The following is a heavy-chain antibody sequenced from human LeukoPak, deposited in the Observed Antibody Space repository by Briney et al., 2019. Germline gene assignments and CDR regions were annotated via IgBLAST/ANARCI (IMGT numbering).Heavy chain of an antibody. D-gene: IGHD6-19*01. CDR3: ARGSGWYEMGAFDI. Sequence: GRSLRPPCAASGFTFSSYGMHWVRQAPGKGLEGVAVISYDGSNKYYADSVKGRFTISRDNSKNTLYLQMNSLRAEDTAVYYCARGSGWYEMGAFDIWGEGTMVTVSS. CDR2: ISYDGSNK. J-gene: IGHJ3*02. CDR1: GFTFSSYG. V-gene: IGHV3-30*03.